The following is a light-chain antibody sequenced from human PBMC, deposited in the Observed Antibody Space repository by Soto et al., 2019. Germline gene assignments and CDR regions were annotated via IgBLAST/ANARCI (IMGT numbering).Light chain of an antibody. Sequence: QSALTQPASVSGSPGQSITISCTGTSSDVGAYNFVSWYQQHPGKVPKLMIYDVSNRPSGVSNRFSGPKSGNTASLTISGLQAEDEADYYCSSYTSSSTLVVFGGGTKLTVL. CDR3: SSYTSSSTLVV. CDR1: SSDVGAYNF. CDR2: DVS. V-gene: IGLV2-14*03. J-gene: IGLJ2*01.